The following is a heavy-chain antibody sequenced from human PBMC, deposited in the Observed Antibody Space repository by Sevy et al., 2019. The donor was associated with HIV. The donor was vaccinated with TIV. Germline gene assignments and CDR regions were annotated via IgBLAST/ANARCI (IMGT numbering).Heavy chain of an antibody. Sequence: GGSLRLSCAASGFTFSSYAMSWVRQAPGKGLEWVSAISGSGGSTYYADSVKGRFTISRDNSKNTLYLQMNSLRAEDTAVYYCAKDGELNYYDSSGYRNNWFDPWGQGTLVTVSS. CDR1: GFTFSSYA. CDR2: ISGSGGST. CDR3: AKDGELNYYDSSGYRNNWFDP. V-gene: IGHV3-23*01. J-gene: IGHJ5*02. D-gene: IGHD3-22*01.